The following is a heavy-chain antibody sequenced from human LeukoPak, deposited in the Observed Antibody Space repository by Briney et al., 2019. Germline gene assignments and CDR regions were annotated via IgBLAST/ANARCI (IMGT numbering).Heavy chain of an antibody. J-gene: IGHJ4*02. CDR3: AKALGFDY. V-gene: IGHV3-30*18. CDR1: GFTFSSYG. CDR2: ISYDGSNK. Sequence: PGRSLRLSCAASGFTFSSYGMHWVRQAPGKGLEWVAVISYDGSNKYYADSVKGRFTISRDNSKNTLYLQMNSLRAEDTAVYHCAKALGFDYWGQGTLVTVSS.